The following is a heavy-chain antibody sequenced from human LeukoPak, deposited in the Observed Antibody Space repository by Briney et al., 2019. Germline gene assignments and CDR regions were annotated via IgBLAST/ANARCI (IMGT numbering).Heavy chain of an antibody. CDR3: ASRSSIWSGYQDTLYSFDS. V-gene: IGHV4-59*01. CDR1: GGSISSYY. CDR2: MYYSEST. D-gene: IGHD3-3*01. J-gene: IGHJ4*02. Sequence: SETLSLTCTVSGGSISSYYWSWIRQPPGKRLEWMGHMYYSESTNYNPSLKRRVTISVDTSKTQFSLKLSSVPAADTAVYYCASRSSIWSGYQDTLYSFDSWGQGTLVTVSS.